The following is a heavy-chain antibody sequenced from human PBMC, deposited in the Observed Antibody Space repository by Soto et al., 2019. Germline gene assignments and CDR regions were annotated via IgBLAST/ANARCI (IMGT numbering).Heavy chain of an antibody. CDR3: VRVPLAIEGSHYYYYYMDV. D-gene: IGHD2-2*01. J-gene: IGHJ6*03. Sequence: DVRLVESGGGLVQPGKSLRLSCEVSEMTFSLFSMSWVRQVPGKRLEWVATIKDDGSEKSYVESVKGRFTISRDNDKNSLYLEMNDLRADDSSVYYCVRVPLAIEGSHYYYYYMDVWGKGTTVTVSS. V-gene: IGHV3-7*01. CDR1: EMTFSLFS. CDR2: IKDDGSEK.